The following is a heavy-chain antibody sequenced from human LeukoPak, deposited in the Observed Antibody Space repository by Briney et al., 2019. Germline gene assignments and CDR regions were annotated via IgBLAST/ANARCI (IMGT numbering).Heavy chain of an antibody. CDR3: AKEEGSSWSEDYGMDV. CDR2: ISYDGSNK. CDR1: GFTFSSYG. Sequence: GGSLRLSCAASGFTFSSYGMHWIRQAPGKGLEWVAVISYDGSNKYYADSVKGRFTISRDNSKNTLYQQMNSLRAEDTAVYYCAKEEGSSWSEDYGMDVWGQGTTVTVSS. V-gene: IGHV3-30*18. J-gene: IGHJ6*02. D-gene: IGHD6-13*01.